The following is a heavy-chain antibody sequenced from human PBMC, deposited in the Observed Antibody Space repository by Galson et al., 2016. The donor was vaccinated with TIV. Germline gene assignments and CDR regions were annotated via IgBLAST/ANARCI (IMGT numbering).Heavy chain of an antibody. CDR3: ANWGGLAS. CDR2: ITANGDHA. D-gene: IGHD3-16*01. V-gene: IGHV3-23*01. CDR1: GFTFSEYI. J-gene: IGHJ4*02. Sequence: SLRLSCAASGFTFSEYILNWVRQPPGKGLEWVSSITANGDHAFDTDSVKGRFTIFRDNSNNMLYLQMNSLRAEDTAVFYCANWGGLASWGQGTLVTVSS.